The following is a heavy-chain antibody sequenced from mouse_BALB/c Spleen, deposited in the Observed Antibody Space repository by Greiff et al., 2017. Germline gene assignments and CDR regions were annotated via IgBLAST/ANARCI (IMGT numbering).Heavy chain of an antibody. V-gene: IGHV3-6*02. CDR1: GYSTISGYY. J-gene: IGHJ2*01. CDR3: ARGDEDFDY. Sequence: QLQESGRGLVKPPQSPSLTCCDTGYSTISGYYWNWIRQFPGNKLEWMGYISNDGSNNYNPSHKNRISITRDTSKNQFLLKLNSVTTEDTATYYCARGDEDFDYWGQGTTLTVSS. CDR2: ISNDGSN.